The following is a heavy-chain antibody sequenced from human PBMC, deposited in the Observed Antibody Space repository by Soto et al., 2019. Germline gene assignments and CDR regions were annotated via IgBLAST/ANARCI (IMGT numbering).Heavy chain of an antibody. D-gene: IGHD5-12*01. CDR1: GGSISSYY. Sequence: SETLSLTCTVSGGSISSYYWSWIRQPPGKGLEWIGYIYYSGSTNYNPSLKSRVPISVDTSKNQFSLKLSSVTAADTAVYYCARESGDGYNSIDYWGQGTLVTVSS. V-gene: IGHV4-59*01. CDR2: IYYSGST. J-gene: IGHJ4*02. CDR3: ARESGDGYNSIDY.